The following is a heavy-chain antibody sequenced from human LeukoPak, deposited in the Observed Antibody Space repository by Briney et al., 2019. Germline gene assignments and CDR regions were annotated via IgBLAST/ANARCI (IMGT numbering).Heavy chain of an antibody. CDR2: IYYSGST. CDR1: GGSLSNTGYY. Sequence: SETLSLTCTVSGGSLSNTGYYCGWIRQPPGKGLEWIGSIYYSGSTDNNPPLKSRVTVSVDTSKNQFSLKLSSITAADTAVYYCASEPYYYDSSGYRKIYYFDYWGQGSLVTVSS. CDR3: ASEPYYYDSSGYRKIYYFDY. V-gene: IGHV4-39*07. J-gene: IGHJ4*02. D-gene: IGHD3-22*01.